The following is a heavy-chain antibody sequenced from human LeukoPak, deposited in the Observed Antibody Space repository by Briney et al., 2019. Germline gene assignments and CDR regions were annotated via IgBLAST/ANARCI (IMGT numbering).Heavy chain of an antibody. CDR1: GFTFSSYE. CDR3: ARNSPRSGWPY. CDR2: ISSSGSTI. D-gene: IGHD6-19*01. J-gene: IGHJ4*02. Sequence: GGSLRLSCAASGFTFSSYEMNWVRQAPGKGLEWVSYISSSGSTIYYADSVKGRFTISRDNAKNSLYLQMNSLRAEDTAVYYCARNSPRSGWPYWGQGTLVTVSS. V-gene: IGHV3-48*03.